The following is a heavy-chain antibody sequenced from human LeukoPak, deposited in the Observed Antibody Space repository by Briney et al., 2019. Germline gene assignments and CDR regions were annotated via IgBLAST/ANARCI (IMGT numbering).Heavy chain of an antibody. D-gene: IGHD6-6*01. Sequence: PGGSLRLSCAASGFTFSSYAMHWVRQAPGKGLEWVAVISYDGSNKYYADSVKGRFTISRDNSQNTLYLQMNSLRAEDTAVYYCARLEYSSSSGLDYWGQGTLVTVSS. V-gene: IGHV3-30-3*01. CDR1: GFTFSSYA. CDR3: ARLEYSSSSGLDY. CDR2: ISYDGSNK. J-gene: IGHJ4*02.